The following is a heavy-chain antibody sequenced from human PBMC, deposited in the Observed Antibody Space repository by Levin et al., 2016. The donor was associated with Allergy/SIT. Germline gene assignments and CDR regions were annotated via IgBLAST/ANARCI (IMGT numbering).Heavy chain of an antibody. V-gene: IGHV1-3*01. Sequence: WVRQAPGQRLEWMGWINAGNGNTKYSQKFQGRVTITRDTSASTAYMELSSLRSEDTAVYYCARDESRAWIQLWSGAFDYWGQGTLVTVSS. CDR3: ARDESRAWIQLWSGAFDY. CDR2: INAGNGNT. D-gene: IGHD5-18*01. J-gene: IGHJ4*02.